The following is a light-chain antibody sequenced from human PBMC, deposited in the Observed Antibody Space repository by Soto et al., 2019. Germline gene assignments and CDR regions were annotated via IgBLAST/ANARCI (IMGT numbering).Light chain of an antibody. Sequence: EIVLTQSTGTLSLSPGERATLSCRASQSVSSNLAWYQHKPGQAPRLLIYGASTRATGIPARFSGSGSGTEFTLTISSLQSEDFAVYYCQQYNNWPPWTFGQGTKVDI. CDR2: GAS. CDR1: QSVSSN. V-gene: IGKV3-15*01. CDR3: QQYNNWPPWT. J-gene: IGKJ1*01.